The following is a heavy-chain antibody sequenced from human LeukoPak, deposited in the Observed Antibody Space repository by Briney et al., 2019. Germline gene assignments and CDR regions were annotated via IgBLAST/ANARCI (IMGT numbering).Heavy chain of an antibody. Sequence: KTSETLSLTCTVSGXSISRSDYFWGWIRQPPGKGLEWIGSIYYSGSTYYSPSLKGRVTISVDTSKNQFSLKLNSVTAADTAVYYCARSSEYGDPFNYWGQGTLVTVSS. CDR3: ARSSEYGDPFNY. J-gene: IGHJ4*02. D-gene: IGHD4-17*01. CDR1: GXSISRSDYF. CDR2: IYYSGST. V-gene: IGHV4-39*01.